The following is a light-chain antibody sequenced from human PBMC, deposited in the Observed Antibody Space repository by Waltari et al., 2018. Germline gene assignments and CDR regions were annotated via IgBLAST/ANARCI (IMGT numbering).Light chain of an antibody. CDR3: QHYVRLPVT. V-gene: IGKV3-20*01. CDR1: QSIGRS. CDR2: GAS. Sequence: EIMLTQSPGTLSLSPGERATLSCRTSQSIGRSLAWYQQKPDQAPRLLIYGASSRATDIPDRFSGSGSGTDFSLTINRLEPEDSALYYCQHYVRLPVTFGQGTKVEIK. J-gene: IGKJ1*01.